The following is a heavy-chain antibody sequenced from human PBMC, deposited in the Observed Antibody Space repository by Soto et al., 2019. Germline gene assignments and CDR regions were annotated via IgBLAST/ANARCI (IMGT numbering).Heavy chain of an antibody. CDR3: ASLGVGDWANYYYYYGMDV. D-gene: IGHD2-21*02. J-gene: IGHJ6*02. CDR2: VTANGGST. Sequence: PGGSLRLSCAASGFTFSVYAMTWVRQAPGKGLEWVSAVTANGGSTYSADSVKGRFTISRDNSKNTLFLQMNGLRAEDTAVYYCASLGVGDWANYYYYYGMDVWGQGTTVTVS. V-gene: IGHV3-23*01. CDR1: GFTFSVYA.